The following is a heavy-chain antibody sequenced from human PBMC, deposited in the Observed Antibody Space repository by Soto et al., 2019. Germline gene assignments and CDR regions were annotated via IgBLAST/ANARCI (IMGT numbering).Heavy chain of an antibody. D-gene: IGHD3-16*02. CDR1: GGSISSYY. CDR2: IYYSGST. CDR3: SRRVDYVWGSYRYSPYFDY. J-gene: IGHJ4*02. Sequence: SETLSLTCTVSGGSISSYYWSWIRQPPGKGLEWIGYIYYSGSTNYNPSLKSRVTISVDTSKNQFSLNLSSVTAADTAVYYCSRRVDYVWGSYRYSPYFDYWGQGTLVTVS. V-gene: IGHV4-59*08.